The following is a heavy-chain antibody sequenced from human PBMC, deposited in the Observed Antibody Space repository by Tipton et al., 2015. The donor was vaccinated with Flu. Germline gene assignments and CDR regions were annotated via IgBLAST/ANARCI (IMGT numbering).Heavy chain of an antibody. CDR1: GLPFSSSW. V-gene: IGHV3-7*01. J-gene: IGHJ4*02. Sequence: SGLPFSSSWMSWVRQAPGRGLEWVANINQDGSEKYYVDSVKGRFTISRDNAKNSLHLQMNSLRAEDTAVYYCARESDSLDYWGQGTLVTVSS. CDR2: INQDGSEK. CDR3: ARESDSLDY. D-gene: IGHD2-15*01.